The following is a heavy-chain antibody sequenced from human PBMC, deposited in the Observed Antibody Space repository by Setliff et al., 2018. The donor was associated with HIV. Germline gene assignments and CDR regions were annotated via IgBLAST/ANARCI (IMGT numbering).Heavy chain of an antibody. CDR2: IYYTGNT. V-gene: IGHV4-39*01. Sequence: SETLSLTCTVSDGSITTDNYFWGWIRQPPGKGLEWVGSIYYTGNTYSNSSLKSRVSISVDTSKNQFSLKLSSVTAADTAVYYCARRRSGPQGWLLSNWFDAWGQGTLVTVSS. J-gene: IGHJ5*02. CDR1: DGSITTDNYF. D-gene: IGHD3-3*01. CDR3: ARRRSGPQGWLLSNWFDA.